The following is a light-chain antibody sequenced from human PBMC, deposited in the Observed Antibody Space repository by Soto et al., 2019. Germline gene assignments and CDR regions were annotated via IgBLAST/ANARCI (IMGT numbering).Light chain of an antibody. Sequence: QSVLTQPPSASGTPGQRVTISCSGSTSNIGRNYVYWYQQFPGTAPKLVIYRNDERPSGVPDRFSGSKAGTSASLAISGLRSEYEADYYCAAWDASLSVGVFGGGTKVTVL. CDR3: AAWDASLSVGV. CDR2: RND. J-gene: IGLJ3*02. V-gene: IGLV1-47*01. CDR1: TSNIGRNY.